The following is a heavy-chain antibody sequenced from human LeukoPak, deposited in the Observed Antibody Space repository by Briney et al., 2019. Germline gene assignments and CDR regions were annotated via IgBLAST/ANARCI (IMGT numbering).Heavy chain of an antibody. Sequence: SETLSLTCTVSGDSISSYYWSWIRQPAGKGLEWLGRIYASGSTNYNPSLKSRVTMSVDTSRNQFSLKLSSVTAADTAVYYCARGRTPTTGDYWGQGTLVTVSS. CDR2: IYASGST. V-gene: IGHV4-4*07. CDR3: ARGRTPTTGDY. J-gene: IGHJ4*02. D-gene: IGHD1-26*01. CDR1: GDSISSYY.